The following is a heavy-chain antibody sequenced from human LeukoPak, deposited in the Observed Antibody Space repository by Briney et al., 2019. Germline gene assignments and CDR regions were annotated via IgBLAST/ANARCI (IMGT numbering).Heavy chain of an antibody. D-gene: IGHD3-3*01. Sequence: QPGGSLRLSCAASGFTFSSYGMHWVRQAPGKGLEWVAVISYDGSNKYYADSVKGRFTISRDNSKNTLYLQMNSLRAEDTAVYYCAKDSRFLEWLLYDSQYYFDYWGQGTLVTVSS. V-gene: IGHV3-30*18. J-gene: IGHJ4*02. CDR3: AKDSRFLEWLLYDSQYYFDY. CDR1: GFTFSSYG. CDR2: ISYDGSNK.